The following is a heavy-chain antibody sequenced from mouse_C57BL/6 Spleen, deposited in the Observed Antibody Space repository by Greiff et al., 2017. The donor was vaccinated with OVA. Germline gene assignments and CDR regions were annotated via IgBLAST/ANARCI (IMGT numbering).Heavy chain of an antibody. CDR2: IHPNSGST. D-gene: IGHD1-1*01. Sequence: VQLKEPGAELVKPGASVKLSCKASGYTFTSYWMHWVKQRPGQGLEWIGMIHPNSGSTNYNEKFKSKATLTVDKSSSTAYMQLSSLTSEDSAVYYCDTTVEAMDYWGQGTSVTVSS. CDR1: GYTFTSYW. J-gene: IGHJ4*01. V-gene: IGHV1-64*01. CDR3: DTTVEAMDY.